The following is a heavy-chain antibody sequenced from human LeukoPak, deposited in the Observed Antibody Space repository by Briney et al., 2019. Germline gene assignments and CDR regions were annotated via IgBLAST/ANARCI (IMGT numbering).Heavy chain of an antibody. Sequence: GGSLRLSCAASGFTFSSYGMHWVRQAPGKGLEWVAFIRYDGSNKYYADSVKGRFTISRDNSKKTLYLQMNSLRAEDTGVYYCAKERGWTAAFDIWGQGTMVTVSS. D-gene: IGHD6-19*01. CDR1: GFTFSSYG. CDR3: AKERGWTAAFDI. V-gene: IGHV3-30*02. J-gene: IGHJ3*02. CDR2: IRYDGSNK.